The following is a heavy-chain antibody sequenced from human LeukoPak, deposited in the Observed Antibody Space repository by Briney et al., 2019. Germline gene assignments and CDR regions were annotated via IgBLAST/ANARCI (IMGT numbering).Heavy chain of an antibody. CDR3: ARDSGDNLDY. CDR2: ISAYNGNT. Sequence: ASVKVSCKASGYTCTSYGISWVRQAPGQGLEWMGWISAYNGNTNYAQKLQGRVTMTTDTSTSTAYMELRSLGCDDTAVYYCARDSGDNLDYWGQGTLVTVSS. V-gene: IGHV1-18*01. CDR1: GYTCTSYG. J-gene: IGHJ4*02. D-gene: IGHD4-17*01.